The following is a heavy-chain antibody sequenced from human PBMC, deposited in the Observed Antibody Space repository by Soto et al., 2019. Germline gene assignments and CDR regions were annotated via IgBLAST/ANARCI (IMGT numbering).Heavy chain of an antibody. V-gene: IGHV3-48*02. CDR1: GFDFSSYT. D-gene: IGHD2-2*01. J-gene: IGHJ6*02. Sequence: GGSLRLSCAASGFDFSSYTMNWVRQAPGKGLEWVSYISGTIGTIFYADSAKGRFTISRDNAKNSLYLQMNRLRDEDTAVYYCARDPQYCIGTSCLYYGLDVWGRGTTVTVSS. CDR2: ISGTIGTI. CDR3: ARDPQYCIGTSCLYYGLDV.